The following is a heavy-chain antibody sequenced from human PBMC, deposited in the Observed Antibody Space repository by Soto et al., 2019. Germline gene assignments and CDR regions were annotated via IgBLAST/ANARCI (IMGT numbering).Heavy chain of an antibody. CDR2: ISGSGGST. D-gene: IGHD4-4*01. CDR3: AKDVLVTTTYALYCSYCGMDV. J-gene: IGHJ6*02. V-gene: IGHV3-23*01. Sequence: GGSLRLSCAASGVTFSSYAMSWVRQAPGKGLEWVSAISGSGGSTYYADSVKGRFTISRDNSKNTLYLQMNSLRAGDTAVYYCAKDVLVTTTYALYCSYCGMDVWGQATTLTLS. CDR1: GVTFSSYA.